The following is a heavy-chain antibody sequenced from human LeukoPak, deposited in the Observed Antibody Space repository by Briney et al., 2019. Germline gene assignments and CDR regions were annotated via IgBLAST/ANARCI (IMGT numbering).Heavy chain of an antibody. CDR2: ISYSGNI. J-gene: IGHJ3*02. D-gene: IGHD2-15*01. V-gene: IGHV4-61*01. Sequence: SETLSLTCTVSGGSVSGDPYYWSWIRQPPGKGPEWIGHISYSGNINSNPSLRSRVTASVDTSKNQFSLKLSSVTAADTAVYYCARYCTGANCYSNRGAFGIWGRGAMVTVSS. CDR3: ARYCTGANCYSNRGAFGI. CDR1: GGSVSGDPYY.